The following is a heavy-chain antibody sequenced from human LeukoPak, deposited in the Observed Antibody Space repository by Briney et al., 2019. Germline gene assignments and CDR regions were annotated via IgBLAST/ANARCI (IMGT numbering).Heavy chain of an antibody. D-gene: IGHD5-12*01. V-gene: IGHV3-23*01. CDR3: AKVSGYSGYDSYYFDY. J-gene: IGHJ4*02. CDR1: GFTFSNFA. CDR2: ISGSGGST. Sequence: PGGSLRLSCAASGFTFSNFAIHWVRQAPGKGLEWVSAISGSGGSTYYADSVKGRFTISRDNSKNTLYLQMNSLRAEDTAVYYCAKVSGYSGYDSYYFDYWGQGTLVTVSS.